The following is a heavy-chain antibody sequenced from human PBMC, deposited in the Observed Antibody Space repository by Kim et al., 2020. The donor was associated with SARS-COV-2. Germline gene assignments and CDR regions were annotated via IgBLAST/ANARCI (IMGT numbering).Heavy chain of an antibody. CDR2: ITNSGSST. J-gene: IGHJ2*01. Sequence: GGSLRLSCAASGFTFSNYWMHWVRHALGTGMVWVSRITNSGSSTIYADSVKGRFTISRDNAKNTLSLQMHSLRVEDTAVSYCARISPNWYFDLLGLGTLV. D-gene: IGHD3-3*02. CDR3: ARISPNWYFDL. CDR1: GFTFSNYW. V-gene: IGHV3-74*01.